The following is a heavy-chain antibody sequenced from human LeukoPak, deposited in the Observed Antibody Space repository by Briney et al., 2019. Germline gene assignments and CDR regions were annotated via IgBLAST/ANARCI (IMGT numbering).Heavy chain of an antibody. Sequence: KPSETLSLTCTVSGGSISSYYWSWIRQPAGKGLEWIGRIYTSGSTNYNPSLKSRVTMSVDTSKNQFSLRLSSVTAADTAVYYCARALGYCGGDCYYFDYWGQGTLVTVSS. D-gene: IGHD2-21*01. J-gene: IGHJ4*02. CDR3: ARALGYCGGDCYYFDY. CDR1: GGSISSYY. CDR2: IYTSGST. V-gene: IGHV4-4*07.